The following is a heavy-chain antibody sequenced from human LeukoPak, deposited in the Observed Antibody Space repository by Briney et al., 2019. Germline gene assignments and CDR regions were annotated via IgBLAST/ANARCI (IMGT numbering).Heavy chain of an antibody. J-gene: IGHJ4*02. V-gene: IGHV1-18*01. CDR3: ARDRAYYDFWSGRYYFDY. Sequence: GASVKVSCKASGYTFTSYGISWVRQAPGQGLEWMGWMSAYNGNTNYAQKLQGRVTMTTDTSTSTAYMELRSLRSDDTAVYYCARDRAYYDFWSGRYYFDYWGQGTLVTVSS. D-gene: IGHD3-3*01. CDR1: GYTFTSYG. CDR2: MSAYNGNT.